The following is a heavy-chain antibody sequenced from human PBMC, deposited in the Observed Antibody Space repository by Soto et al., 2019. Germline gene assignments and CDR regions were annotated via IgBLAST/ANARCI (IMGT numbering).Heavy chain of an antibody. Sequence: QVQLVESGGGVVQPGRSLRLSCAASGFTFSSYAMHWVRQAPGKGLEWVAVISYDGSNKYYADSVKGRFTISRDNSKNTLYLQMNSLRAEETAVYYCARDLGTYVATNVEKGMDVWGQGTTVTVSS. J-gene: IGHJ6*01. CDR2: ISYDGSNK. V-gene: IGHV3-30-3*01. D-gene: IGHD1-1*01. CDR3: ARDLGTYVATNVEKGMDV. CDR1: GFTFSSYA.